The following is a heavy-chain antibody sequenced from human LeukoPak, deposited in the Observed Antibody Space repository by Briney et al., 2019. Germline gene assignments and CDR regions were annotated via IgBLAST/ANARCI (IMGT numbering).Heavy chain of an antibody. V-gene: IGHV3-7*04. D-gene: IGHD5-24*01. CDR3: ASDQWLKGLDV. CDR1: GFTFSGYW. J-gene: IGHJ6*02. Sequence: PGGSLRLSCAASGFTFSGYWMSWVRQAPGKGLEWVANINPDGSENYYVDSVKGRFNTSRDNAKKSLYLQMTALRAEDTAVYYCASDQWLKGLDVWGQGTTVTVSS. CDR2: INPDGSEN.